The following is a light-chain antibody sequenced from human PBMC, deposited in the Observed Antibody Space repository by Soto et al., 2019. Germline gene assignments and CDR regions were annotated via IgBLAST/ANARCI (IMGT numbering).Light chain of an antibody. CDR1: HSVSSN. Sequence: EIVMTQSPATLSVSPGERATLSFRASHSVSSNLAWYQQKPGQAPRLLIYGASTMATGIPARFSGSGSGTEFTLTISSLQSEDFAVYYRQQYNNWPPWTFGQGTKVYIK. V-gene: IGKV3-15*01. CDR2: GAS. J-gene: IGKJ1*01. CDR3: QQYNNWPPWT.